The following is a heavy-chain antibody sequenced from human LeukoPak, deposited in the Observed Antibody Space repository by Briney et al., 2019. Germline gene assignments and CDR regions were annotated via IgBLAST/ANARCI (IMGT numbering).Heavy chain of an antibody. Sequence: PSETLSLTCAVYGGSFSGYYWSWIRQPPGKGLEWIGEINHSGSTNYNPSLKSRVTISVDTSKNQFSLKLSSVTAADTAVYYCARGTTYYYDSSGHSYNFDYWGQGTLVTVSS. V-gene: IGHV4-34*01. J-gene: IGHJ4*02. D-gene: IGHD3-22*01. CDR3: ARGTTYYYDSSGHSYNFDY. CDR2: INHSGST. CDR1: GGSFSGYY.